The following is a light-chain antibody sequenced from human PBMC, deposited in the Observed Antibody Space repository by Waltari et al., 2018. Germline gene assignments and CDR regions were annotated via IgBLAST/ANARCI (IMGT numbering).Light chain of an antibody. V-gene: IGKV3-11*01. CDR2: DAS. CDR1: HNSNTS. J-gene: IGKJ4*01. Sequence: SNRASHNSNTSLAWYQHKPGQAPRLLIYDASNRARGVPARISGSGSGTDFALTISSLEAEDSAVYYCQAGSSWPPALTFGGGSKVEIK. CDR3: QAGSSWPPALT.